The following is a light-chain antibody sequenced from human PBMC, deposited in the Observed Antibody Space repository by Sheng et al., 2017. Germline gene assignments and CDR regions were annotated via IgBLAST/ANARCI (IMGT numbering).Light chain of an antibody. CDR3: SSYAGSYSWV. CDR1: SGDIGSYNF. Sequence: QSALTQPRSVSGSPGQSVTISCTGTSGDIGSYNFVSWYQQHPDKAPKLMIYDVTKRPSGVPDRFSGSKSGNTASLTISGLQADDEADYYCSSYAGSYSWVFGGGTKLTVL. CDR2: DVT. J-gene: IGLJ3*02. V-gene: IGLV2-11*01.